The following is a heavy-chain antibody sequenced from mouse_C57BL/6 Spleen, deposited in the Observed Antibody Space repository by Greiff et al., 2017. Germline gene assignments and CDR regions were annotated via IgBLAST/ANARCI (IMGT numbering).Heavy chain of an antibody. J-gene: IGHJ1*03. CDR3: ARFITTVVEYFDV. Sequence: QVQLQQSGAELAKPGASVKLSCKASGYTFTSYWMHWVKQRPGQGLEWIGYINPSSGYTKYNQKFKDKATLTADKSSSTAYMQLSSLTYEDSAVYYCARFITTVVEYFDVWGTGTTVTVSS. V-gene: IGHV1-7*01. CDR2: INPSSGYT. CDR1: GYTFTSYW. D-gene: IGHD1-1*01.